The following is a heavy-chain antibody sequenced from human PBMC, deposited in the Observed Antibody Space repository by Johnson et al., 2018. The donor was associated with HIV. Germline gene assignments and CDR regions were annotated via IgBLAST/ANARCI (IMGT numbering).Heavy chain of an antibody. D-gene: IGHD3-3*01. Sequence: VQLVESGGGLIQPGGSLRLSCAASGFTFSTYGMSWVRQAPGKGLEWVSGISGSGENTHYADSMKGRVTISRDNSKNTLYLQMGSLRAEDMAVYYCARGLTIFGVVTDAFDIWGQGTMVTVSS. J-gene: IGHJ3*02. CDR2: ISGSGENT. CDR3: ARGLTIFGVVTDAFDI. CDR1: GFTFSTYG. V-gene: IGHV3-23*04.